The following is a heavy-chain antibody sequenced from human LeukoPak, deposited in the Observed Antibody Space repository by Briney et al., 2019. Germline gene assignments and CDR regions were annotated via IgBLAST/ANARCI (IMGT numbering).Heavy chain of an antibody. J-gene: IGHJ3*02. Sequence: MPSETLSLTCTVSGGSISSSSYSWGWIRQPPGKGLEWIGNMYYIGNTYYNPSLKSRFTMSVDTSKNQFSLKLTSVTAADTAVYYCARHYDIWGQGAMVTVSS. V-gene: IGHV4-39*07. CDR1: GGSISSSSYS. CDR3: ARHYDI. D-gene: IGHD3-10*01. CDR2: MYYIGNT.